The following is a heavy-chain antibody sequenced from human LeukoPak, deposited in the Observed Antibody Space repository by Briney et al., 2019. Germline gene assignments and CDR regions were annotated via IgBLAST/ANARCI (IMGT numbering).Heavy chain of an antibody. CDR3: AKDFDPEAEYYDFWSGYPGGMDV. J-gene: IGHJ6*02. D-gene: IGHD3-3*01. V-gene: IGHV3-23*01. Sequence: TGGSLRLSCAASGFTFSTYAMNWVRQAPGKGLEWVPAVSGSGGSTYYADSVKGRFTISRDNSKNTLYLQMNSLRAEDTALYYCAKDFDPEAEYYDFWSGYPGGMDVWGQGTTVTVSS. CDR2: VSGSGGST. CDR1: GFTFSTYA.